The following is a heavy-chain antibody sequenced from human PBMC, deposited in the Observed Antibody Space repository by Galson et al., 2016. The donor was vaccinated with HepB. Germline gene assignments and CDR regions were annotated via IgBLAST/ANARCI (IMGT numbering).Heavy chain of an antibody. V-gene: IGHV3-7*01. Sequence: SLRLSCAASGFTFSRNWMNWVRQAPGKGLEWVASIKQDGSEKHYVDSVKGRFTISIDNAKNSLFLQMNSLRSGDTAVYYCAREEHLGLDVWGHGTTVTVSS. CDR2: IKQDGSEK. J-gene: IGHJ6*02. CDR3: AREEHLGLDV. CDR1: GFTFSRNW. D-gene: IGHD1/OR15-1a*01.